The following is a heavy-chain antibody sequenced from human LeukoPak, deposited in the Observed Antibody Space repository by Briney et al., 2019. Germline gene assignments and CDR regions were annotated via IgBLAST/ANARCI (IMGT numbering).Heavy chain of an antibody. D-gene: IGHD1-26*01. Sequence: SETLSLTCTVSGGSISSDYWSWIRQPPGKGLEWIGYIYYSGSTNYNPSLKSRVTISVDTSKNQFSLKLSSVTAADTAVYYCARVRLSGTYLDAFDIWGQGTMVTVSS. CDR3: ARVRLSGTYLDAFDI. J-gene: IGHJ3*02. CDR2: IYYSGST. CDR1: GGSISSDY. V-gene: IGHV4-59*01.